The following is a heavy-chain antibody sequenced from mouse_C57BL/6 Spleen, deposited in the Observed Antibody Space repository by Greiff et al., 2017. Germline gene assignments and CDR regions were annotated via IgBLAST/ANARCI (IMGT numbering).Heavy chain of an antibody. J-gene: IGHJ3*01. CDR1: GYTFTSYW. Sequence: VKLQQPGTELVKPGASVKLSCKASGYTFTSYWMHWVKQRPGQGLEWIGNINPSNGGTNYNEKFKSKATRTVDKSSSTAYMQLSSLTSEDSAVYYCARLRGEYGYDGGFAYWGQGTLVTVSA. CDR2: INPSNGGT. V-gene: IGHV1-53*01. CDR3: ARLRGEYGYDGGFAY. D-gene: IGHD2-2*01.